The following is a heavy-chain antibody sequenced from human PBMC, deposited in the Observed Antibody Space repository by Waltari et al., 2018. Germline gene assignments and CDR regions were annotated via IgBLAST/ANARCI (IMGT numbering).Heavy chain of an antibody. CDR2: ISYDGSNK. CDR3: ARYSSSSAFDI. Sequence: QVQLVESGGGVVQPGWSLRLSCAASGFTFSSYAMHWVRQAPGKGLEWVAVISYDGSNKYYADSVKGRFTISRDNSKNTLYLQMNSLRAEDTAVYYCARYSSSSAFDIWGQGTMVTVSS. CDR1: GFTFSSYA. D-gene: IGHD6-6*01. J-gene: IGHJ3*02. V-gene: IGHV3-30-3*01.